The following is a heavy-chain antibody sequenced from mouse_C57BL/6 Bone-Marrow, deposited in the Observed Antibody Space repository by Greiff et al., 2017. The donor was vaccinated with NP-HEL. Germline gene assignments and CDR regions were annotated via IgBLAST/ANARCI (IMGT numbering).Heavy chain of an antibody. CDR2: INPSSGYT. V-gene: IGHV1-7*01. Sequence: QVQLKESGAELAKPGASVKLSCKASGYTFTSYWMHWVKQRPGQGLEWIGYINPSSGYTKYNQKFKDKATLTADKSSSTAYMQLSSLTYEDSAVYYCAIRRIIDGSSLYWYFDVWGTGTTVTVSS. CDR3: AIRRIIDGSSLYWYFDV. D-gene: IGHD1-1*01. J-gene: IGHJ1*03. CDR1: GYTFTSYW.